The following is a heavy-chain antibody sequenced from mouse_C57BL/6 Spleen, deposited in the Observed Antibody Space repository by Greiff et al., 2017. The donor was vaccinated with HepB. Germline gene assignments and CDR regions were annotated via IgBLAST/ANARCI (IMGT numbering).Heavy chain of an antibody. D-gene: IGHD1-1*01. CDR2: IHPNSGST. Sequence: QVQLQQSGAELVKPGASVKLSCKASGYTFTSYWMHWVKQRPGQGLEWIGMIHPNSGSTNYNEKFKSKATLTVDKSSSTAYMQLSSLTSEDSAVYYCARLTTVVAGYFDYWGQGTTLTVSS. J-gene: IGHJ2*01. V-gene: IGHV1-64*01. CDR1: GYTFTSYW. CDR3: ARLTTVVAGYFDY.